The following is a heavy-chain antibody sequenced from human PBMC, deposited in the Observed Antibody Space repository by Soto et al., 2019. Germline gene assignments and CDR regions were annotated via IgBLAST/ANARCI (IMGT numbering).Heavy chain of an antibody. CDR3: AGIGTPSYGRDYFDF. V-gene: IGHV4-39*01. CDR1: GGSISSSSTSF. J-gene: IGHJ4*02. D-gene: IGHD5-18*01. Sequence: QLQLHESGPGLVKPSQTLSLICTVSGGSISSSSTSFWAWLRQPPGKGLEYFGSIHHTGSAFYNPAHQCRGTLSVDTARTQFPLHVNSVPGADTAKYYCAGIGTPSYGRDYFDFWGQGTLVTVSS. CDR2: IHHTGSA.